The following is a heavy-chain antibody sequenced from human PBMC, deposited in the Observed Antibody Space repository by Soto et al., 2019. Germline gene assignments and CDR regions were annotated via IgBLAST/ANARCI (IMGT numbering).Heavy chain of an antibody. J-gene: IGHJ2*01. D-gene: IGHD6-19*01. CDR2: ISGSGGST. CDR3: AKRIRIAVAATGHWYFDL. CDR1: GFTFSSYA. V-gene: IGHV3-23*01. Sequence: EVQLLESGGGLVQPGGSLRLSCAASGFTFSSYAMSWVRQAPGKGLEWVSAISGSGGSTYYADSVKGRFTISRDNSKTTLYLQMNSLRAEDTAVYYCAKRIRIAVAATGHWYFDLWGRGTLVTVSS.